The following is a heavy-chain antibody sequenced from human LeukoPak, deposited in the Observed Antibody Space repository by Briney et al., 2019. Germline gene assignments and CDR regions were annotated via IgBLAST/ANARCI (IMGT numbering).Heavy chain of an antibody. D-gene: IGHD3-22*01. CDR1: GFTFSSYS. CDR2: ISSSSSTI. J-gene: IGHJ3*02. Sequence: GGSLRLSCVASGFTFSSYSMNWVRQAPGKGLEWVSYISSSSSTIYYADSVKGRFTISRDNAKNSLYLQMNSLRAEDTAVYYCARGEVTMIVVVITGHAFDIWGQGTMVTVSS. V-gene: IGHV3-48*04. CDR3: ARGEVTMIVVVITGHAFDI.